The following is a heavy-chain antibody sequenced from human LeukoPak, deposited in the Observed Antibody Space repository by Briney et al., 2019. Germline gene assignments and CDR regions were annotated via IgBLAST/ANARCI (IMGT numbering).Heavy chain of an antibody. J-gene: IGHJ5*02. D-gene: IGHD2-2*01. Sequence: SETLSLTCTVSGGSISSSPYYWGWIRQPPGKGLEWIGTIYYRGSTYSNPSLNSRVTISLDTSKNQFSLRLRSVTAADTALYYCARHYLSDGILSTFNPWGQGTLVTVSS. CDR1: GGSISSSPYY. CDR2: IYYRGST. V-gene: IGHV4-39*01. CDR3: ARHYLSDGILSTFNP.